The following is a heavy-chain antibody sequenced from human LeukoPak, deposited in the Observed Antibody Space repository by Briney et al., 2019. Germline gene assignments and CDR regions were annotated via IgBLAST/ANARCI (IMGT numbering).Heavy chain of an antibody. J-gene: IGHJ4*02. CDR2: IKEDGSEK. V-gene: IGHV3-7*01. CDR1: GFTVSSNY. CDR3: ARAAAGTSDY. D-gene: IGHD6-13*01. Sequence: GGSLRLSCAVSGFTVSSNYMSWVRQAPGKGLEWVANIKEDGSEKYYVDSVKGRFTISRDNAKNSLYLQMNSLRAEDTAVYYCARAAAGTSDYWGQGTLVTVSS.